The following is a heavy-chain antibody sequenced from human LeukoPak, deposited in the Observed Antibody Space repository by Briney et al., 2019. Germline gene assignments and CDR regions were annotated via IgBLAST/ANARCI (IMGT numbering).Heavy chain of an antibody. D-gene: IGHD2-2*01. V-gene: IGHV3-21*01. CDR2: ISSSSSYK. CDR3: ARGGDIVVVPAATPYYYYMDV. Sequence: GGSLRLSCAASGFTFSSYSMNWVRQAPGKGLEWVSSISSSSSYKYYADSVKGRFTISRDNAKTSLYLQMNSLRAEDTAVYYCARGGDIVVVPAATPYYYYMDVWGKGTTVTVSS. CDR1: GFTFSSYS. J-gene: IGHJ6*03.